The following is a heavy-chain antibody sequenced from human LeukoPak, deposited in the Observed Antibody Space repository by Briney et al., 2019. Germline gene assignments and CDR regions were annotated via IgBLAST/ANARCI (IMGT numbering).Heavy chain of an antibody. CDR3: ARGQYYGSGSYYDY. D-gene: IGHD3-10*01. J-gene: IGHJ4*02. Sequence: ASVKVSCKASGYAFTSYDINWVRQATGQGLEWMGWMNPNSGNTGYAQKFQGRVTMTRNTSISTAYMELSSLRSEDTAVYYCARGQYYGSGSYYDYWGQGTLVTVSS. CDR2: MNPNSGNT. V-gene: IGHV1-8*01. CDR1: GYAFTSYD.